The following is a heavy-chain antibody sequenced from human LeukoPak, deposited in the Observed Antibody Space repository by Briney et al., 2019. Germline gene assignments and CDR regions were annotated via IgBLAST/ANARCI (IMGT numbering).Heavy chain of an antibody. CDR1: GFTFSSYG. CDR3: AKGSTSWFLFAY. V-gene: IGHV3-30*18. J-gene: IGHJ4*02. Sequence: GRSLRLSCAASGFTFSSYGMHWVRQAPGKGLEWVAVISYDGSNKYYADSVKGRFTISRDNSKNTLYLQMNSLRAEDTAVYYFAKGSTSWFLFAYWGQGTLVTVSS. CDR2: ISYDGSNK. D-gene: IGHD6-13*01.